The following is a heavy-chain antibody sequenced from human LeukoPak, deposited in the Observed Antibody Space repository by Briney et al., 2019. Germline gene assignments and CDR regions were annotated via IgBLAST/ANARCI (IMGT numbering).Heavy chain of an antibody. CDR3: ARGKEQLWLSPDY. D-gene: IGHD5-18*01. CDR1: GGSISSYY. J-gene: IGHJ4*02. CDR2: IYYSGST. Sequence: SEPLSLPCTVSGGSISSYYWSWLRQPPGKGLEWIGYIYYSGSTNYNPSLKSRVTISVDTYKNQFSLKLSSGTAADTAVYCSARGKEQLWLSPDYWGQGTLVTVSS. V-gene: IGHV4-59*01.